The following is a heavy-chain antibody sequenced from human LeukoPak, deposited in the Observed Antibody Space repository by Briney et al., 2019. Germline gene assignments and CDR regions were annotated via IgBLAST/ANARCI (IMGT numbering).Heavy chain of an antibody. Sequence: GGSLRLSCAASGFTFNSYAMSWVRQAPGKGLEWVSVISGSGGNTYYADSVKGRFAITRDNSKNTLYLQMNSLRAEDTAVYYCARGIAVAGTGDYWGQGTLVTVSS. J-gene: IGHJ4*02. V-gene: IGHV3-23*01. CDR1: GFTFNSYA. D-gene: IGHD6-19*01. CDR3: ARGIAVAGTGDY. CDR2: ISGSGGNT.